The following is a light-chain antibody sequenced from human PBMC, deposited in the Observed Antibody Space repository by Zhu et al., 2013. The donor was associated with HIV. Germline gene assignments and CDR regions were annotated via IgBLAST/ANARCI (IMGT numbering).Light chain of an antibody. V-gene: IGKV1-5*01. Sequence: IQMTQSPSTLSASVGDRVTITCRASQSIGDWVAWYQQRPGKAPNVLIYAASSLISGVPSRFSGSGSETEFTLTVSNLQAEDFATYYCQQFHHYPWTFGQGTKVE. CDR1: QSIGDW. CDR2: AAS. J-gene: IGKJ1*01. CDR3: QQFHHYPWT.